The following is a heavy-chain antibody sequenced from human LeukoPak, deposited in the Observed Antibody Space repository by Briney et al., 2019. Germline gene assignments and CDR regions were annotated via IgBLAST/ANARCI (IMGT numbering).Heavy chain of an antibody. J-gene: IGHJ3*02. V-gene: IGHV4-39*07. CDR1: GGSISSSSYY. Sequence: PSETLSLTCTVSGGSISSSSYYSGGIRQPPGKGLEWLGSIYYSGSTYYHPSLKSRVTISVDTSKNQFSLKLSSVTAADTAVYYCARVRNRTGYDSSGYYYADAFDIWGQGTMVTVSS. CDR3: ARVRNRTGYDSSGYYYADAFDI. CDR2: IYYSGST. D-gene: IGHD3-22*01.